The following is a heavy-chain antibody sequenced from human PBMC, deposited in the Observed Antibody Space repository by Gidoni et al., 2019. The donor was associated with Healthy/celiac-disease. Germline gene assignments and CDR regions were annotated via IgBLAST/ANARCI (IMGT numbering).Heavy chain of an antibody. V-gene: IGHV4-30-4*01. J-gene: IGHJ4*02. D-gene: IGHD3-16*01. Sequence: QVQLQESGPGLVKPSQTLSLTCTVSGGSISSGDYYWSWIRQPPGKGLEWIGYIYFSGRTYYDPSLKSRVTISVDTSKNQFSLRLSSVTAADAAVYYCARKPHLAGGGRFDYWGQGTLVTVSS. CDR2: IYFSGRT. CDR3: ARKPHLAGGGRFDY. CDR1: GGSISSGDYY.